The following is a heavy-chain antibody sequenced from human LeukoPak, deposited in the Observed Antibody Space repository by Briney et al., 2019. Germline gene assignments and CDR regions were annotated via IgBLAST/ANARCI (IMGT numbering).Heavy chain of an antibody. J-gene: IGHJ5*02. CDR3: ARAAFEGYCSSTSCWFDP. Sequence: GGSLRLSCAASGFTFSSYAMHWVRQAPGKGLEWVAVISYDGSNKYYADSVKGRFTISRDNSKNTLYLQMNSLRAEDTAVYYCARAAFEGYCSSTSCWFDPWGQGTLVTVPS. CDR2: ISYDGSNK. CDR1: GFTFSSYA. D-gene: IGHD2-2*01. V-gene: IGHV3-30*01.